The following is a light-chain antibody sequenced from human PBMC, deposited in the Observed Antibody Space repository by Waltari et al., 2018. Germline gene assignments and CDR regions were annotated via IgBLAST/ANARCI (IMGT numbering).Light chain of an antibody. J-gene: IGLJ2*01. CDR1: SPTIGAGSD. V-gene: IGLV1-40*01. Sequence: QSVLTQPPSVSGAPAPRVTISCTGSSPTIGAGSDVHWYQQLPGTAPKLLIYGNSNRPSGVPDRFSGSKSGTSASLAITGLQAEDEADYYCQSYDSSLSGSVVFGGGTKLTVL. CDR2: GNS. CDR3: QSYDSSLSGSVV.